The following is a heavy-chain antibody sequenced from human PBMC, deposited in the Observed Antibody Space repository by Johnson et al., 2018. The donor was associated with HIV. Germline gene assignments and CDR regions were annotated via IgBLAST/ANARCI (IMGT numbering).Heavy chain of an antibody. J-gene: IGHJ3*02. CDR2: ISYDGNNK. CDR1: GFTFSSFG. V-gene: IGHV3-30*18. D-gene: IGHD3-3*01. CDR3: AKDLGESENEEWASDYYDFGRDYPGQDSRGVVGTFDI. Sequence: QVQLVESGGGVVQPGRSLRLSCAASGFTFSSFGMHWVRQAPGKGLEWVGLISYDGNNKYYADSVKGRFTISRENSKNTLYLQTNSLRPEDTAVYYCAKDLGESENEEWASDYYDFGRDYPGQDSRGVVGTFDIWGHGTMVTVSS.